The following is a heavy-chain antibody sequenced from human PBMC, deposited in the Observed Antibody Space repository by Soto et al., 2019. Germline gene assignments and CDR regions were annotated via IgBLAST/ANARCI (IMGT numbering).Heavy chain of an antibody. J-gene: IGHJ4*02. CDR3: AKATIIMVRGVIIRSPGVFDY. CDR2: ISGSGGST. V-gene: IGHV3-23*01. Sequence: GGSLSLSCAASGFNFSSYAMSWVRQAPGKGLEWVSAISGSGGSTYYADSVKGRFTISRDNSKNTLYLQMNSLRAEDTAVYYCAKATIIMVRGVIIRSPGVFDYWGQGTLVTVSS. CDR1: GFNFSSYA. D-gene: IGHD3-10*01.